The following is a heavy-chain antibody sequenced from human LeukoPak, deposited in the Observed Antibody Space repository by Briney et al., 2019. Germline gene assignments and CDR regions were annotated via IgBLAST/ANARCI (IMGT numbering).Heavy chain of an antibody. D-gene: IGHD3-10*01. Sequence: GASVKVSCKASGYTFTSYGISWVRQAPGQGLEWMGWINADNGNTRYAQKLQGRVTMTTDTSTTTAYMDLRSLRSDDTAVYYCARDADGSGTLLDYWGQGTLVTVSS. J-gene: IGHJ4*02. V-gene: IGHV1-18*01. CDR1: GYTFTSYG. CDR3: ARDADGSGTLLDY. CDR2: INADNGNT.